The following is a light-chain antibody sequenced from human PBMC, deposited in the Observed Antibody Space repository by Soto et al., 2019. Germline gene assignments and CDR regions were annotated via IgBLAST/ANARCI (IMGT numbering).Light chain of an antibody. Sequence: DIQMTQSPSSLFASVGDSVTITCRASQTITTYLNWYRQKPGKAPKLLIYAASSLQSGVPSRFSGSGSEIEFTLTISSLQPEDFATYFCQQIYSAPLTFGGGTKVEIK. CDR3: QQIYSAPLT. CDR2: AAS. CDR1: QTITTY. V-gene: IGKV1-39*01. J-gene: IGKJ4*01.